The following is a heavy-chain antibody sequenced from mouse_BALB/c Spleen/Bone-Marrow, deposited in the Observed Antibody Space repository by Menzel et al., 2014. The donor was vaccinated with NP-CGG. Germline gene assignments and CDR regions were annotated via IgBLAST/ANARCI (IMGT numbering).Heavy chain of an antibody. CDR2: INPSTGYT. Sequence: VQLQQSGAELAKPGASVKVSCKASGYTFTSYWMYSIKQRPGQGLEWIGYINPSTGYTEYNQKFKDKATLTADKSSNTAYMQLSSLTSEDSAVYYCARKGYGNYHYYAMDYWGQGTSVTVSS. CDR1: GYTFTSYW. CDR3: ARKGYGNYHYYAMDY. J-gene: IGHJ4*01. D-gene: IGHD2-1*01. V-gene: IGHV1-7*01.